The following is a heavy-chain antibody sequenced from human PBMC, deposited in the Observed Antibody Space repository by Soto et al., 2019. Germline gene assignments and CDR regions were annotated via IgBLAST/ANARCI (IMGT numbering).Heavy chain of an antibody. D-gene: IGHD4-17*01. V-gene: IGHV3-30*18. J-gene: IGHJ4*02. CDR1: GFTFSSYA. CDR3: AKDAAPADDYGPFDY. CDR2: ISNDGTNK. Sequence: QVQLVESGGGVVQPGRSLRLPCVASGFTFSSYAMHWVRQAPGKGLEWVAFISNDGTNKYYADSVKGRFTISRDNSKNTLNLQMNSLRPEDTAVYYCAKDAAPADDYGPFDYWGQGSLVTVSS.